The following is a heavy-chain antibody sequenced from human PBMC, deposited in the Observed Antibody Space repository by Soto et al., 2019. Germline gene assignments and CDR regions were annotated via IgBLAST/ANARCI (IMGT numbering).Heavy chain of an antibody. CDR2: IIPMFGTS. D-gene: IGHD2-2*02. V-gene: IGHV1-69*01. CDR3: ARGSCSSTSCYKEYYFDL. J-gene: IGHJ4*02. Sequence: QVQLVQSGAEVKKPGSSVKVSCKASGGTFSGYAISWVRQAPGQGLEWMGEIIPMFGTSNYAQKFQGRVTITADESTSTAYMELSSLRSEEKAVYYCARGSCSSTSCYKEYYFDLWGQGTLVT. CDR1: GGTFSGYA.